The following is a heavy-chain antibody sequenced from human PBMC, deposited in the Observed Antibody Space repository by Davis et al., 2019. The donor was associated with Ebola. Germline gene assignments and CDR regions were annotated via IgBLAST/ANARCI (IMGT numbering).Heavy chain of an antibody. Sequence: GESLKISCAASGFAFSSYSMNWVRQAPGKGLEWVSSLSSSYSYIYYADSVRGRFTISRGNAKNSLYLQMNSLRAEDTAVYYCAIANRGPVADTGDYWGQGTLVTVSS. J-gene: IGHJ4*02. D-gene: IGHD6-19*01. CDR3: AIANRGPVADTGDY. CDR2: LSSSYSYI. V-gene: IGHV3-21*04. CDR1: GFAFSSYS.